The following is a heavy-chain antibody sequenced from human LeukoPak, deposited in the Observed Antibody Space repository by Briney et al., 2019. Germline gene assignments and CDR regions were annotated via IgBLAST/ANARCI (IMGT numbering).Heavy chain of an antibody. Sequence: SETLSLTCTVSGGSIGTSHYYWSWIRQPPGKGLEWIGYIYYSGSTNYNPSLKSRVTISVDTSKNQFSLKLSSVTAADTAVYYCARGGYSYGEGYWGQGTLVTVSS. J-gene: IGHJ4*02. CDR2: IYYSGST. CDR1: GGSIGTSHYY. CDR3: ARGGYSYGEGY. V-gene: IGHV4-61*01. D-gene: IGHD5-18*01.